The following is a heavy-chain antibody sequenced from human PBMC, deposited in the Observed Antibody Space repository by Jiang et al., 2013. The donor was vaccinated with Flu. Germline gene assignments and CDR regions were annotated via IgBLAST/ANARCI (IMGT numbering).Heavy chain of an antibody. V-gene: IGHV4-4*09. D-gene: IGHD4-17*01. J-gene: IGHJ6*02. CDR2: IHTSEGT. CDR3: ARLDYGDGYYYYGMDV. CDR1: SDSISSSF. Sequence: PSETLSLTCTVSSDSISSSFWGWIRQPPGKGLEWIGYIHTSEGTIYNPSLKSRVTISIDTSKNQFSLKLSAVTAADTAVYYCARLDYGDGYYYYGMDVWGQGTTVTVSS.